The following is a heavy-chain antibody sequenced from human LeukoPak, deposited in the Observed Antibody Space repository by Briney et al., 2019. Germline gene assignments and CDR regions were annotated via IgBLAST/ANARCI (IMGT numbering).Heavy chain of an antibody. CDR2: INPGNGDT. J-gene: IGHJ4*02. V-gene: IGHV1-3*03. CDR3: ARDRGWELRWFELDY. Sequence: ASVKVSCKASGYSFTSHDMHWVRQAPGQSLEWMGWINPGNGDTKYSQEFQGRVTITRDTSASTAYMELSSLRSEDTAVYYCARDRGWELRWFELDYWGQGTLVTVSS. CDR1: GYSFTSHD. D-gene: IGHD1-26*01.